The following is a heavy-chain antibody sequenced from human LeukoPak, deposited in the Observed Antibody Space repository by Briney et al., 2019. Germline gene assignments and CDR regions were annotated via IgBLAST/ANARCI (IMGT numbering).Heavy chain of an antibody. CDR1: GYSFTRYW. Sequence: NHGESLKISCKGSGYSFTRYWIGWVRQMPGKGLEWMGIIYPGDSNTRYSPSFQGQVTISADKSISTAYLQRSSLQASDTAMYYCATYAGSSSKYFQDWGQGTLVTVSS. J-gene: IGHJ1*01. D-gene: IGHD3-10*01. CDR3: ATYAGSSSKYFQD. CDR2: IYPGDSNT. V-gene: IGHV5-51*01.